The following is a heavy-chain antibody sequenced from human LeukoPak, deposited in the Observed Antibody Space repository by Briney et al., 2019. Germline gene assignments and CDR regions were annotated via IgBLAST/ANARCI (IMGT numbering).Heavy chain of an antibody. CDR1: GFTFSNAW. V-gene: IGHV3-15*01. Sequence: PGGSLRLSCAASGFTFSNAWMSWVRQAPGKGLEWVGRIKSKTDGGTTDYAAPVKGRFTISRDDSKNTLYLQMNSLKTEDTAVYYCTTDRTGYSGYDRDFDYWGQGTLVTVSS. D-gene: IGHD5-12*01. CDR2: IKSKTDGGTT. CDR3: TTDRTGYSGYDRDFDY. J-gene: IGHJ4*02.